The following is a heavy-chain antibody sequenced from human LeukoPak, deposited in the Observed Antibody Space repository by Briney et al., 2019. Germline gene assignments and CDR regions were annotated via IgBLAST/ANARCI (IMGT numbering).Heavy chain of an antibody. CDR2: INSDGSST. CDR3: ARGGLYYYDSSGFY. V-gene: IGHV3-74*01. D-gene: IGHD3-22*01. J-gene: IGHJ4*02. CDR1: GFTFSSYW. Sequence: PGGSLRLSCAASGFTFSSYWMHWVRQAPGQGLVWVSRINSDGSSTSYADSVKGRFTISRDNAKNTLYLQMNSLRAEDTAVYYCARGGLYYYDSSGFYWGQGTLVTVSS.